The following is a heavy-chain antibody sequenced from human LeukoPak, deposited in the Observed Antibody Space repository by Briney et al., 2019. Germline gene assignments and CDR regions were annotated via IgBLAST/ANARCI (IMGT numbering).Heavy chain of an antibody. J-gene: IGHJ4*02. V-gene: IGHV4-34*01. CDR3: ARVRDGNNYSYFDY. D-gene: IGHD5-24*01. Sequence: SETLSLTCAVYGGSFSGYYWSWIRQPPGKGLEWIGEINHSGSTNYNPSLKSRVTISVDTSKNQFSLKLSSVTAADTAVYYCARVRDGNNYSYFDYWGQGTLVTVSS. CDR1: GGSFSGYY. CDR2: INHSGST.